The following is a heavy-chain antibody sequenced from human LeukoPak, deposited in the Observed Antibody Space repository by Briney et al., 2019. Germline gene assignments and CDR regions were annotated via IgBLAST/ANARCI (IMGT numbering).Heavy chain of an antibody. D-gene: IGHD3-10*01. V-gene: IGHV3-73*01. CDR3: TRRSLPDY. CDR2: IRSKANSCAT. CDR1: GFTFSGSA. J-gene: IGHJ4*02. Sequence: GGSLKLSCAASGFTFSGSAMHWVRQASGKGLEWVGRIRSKANSCATAYAASVKGRFTISRDDSKNTAYLQMNSLKTEDTAVYYCTRRSLPDYWGQGTLVTVSS.